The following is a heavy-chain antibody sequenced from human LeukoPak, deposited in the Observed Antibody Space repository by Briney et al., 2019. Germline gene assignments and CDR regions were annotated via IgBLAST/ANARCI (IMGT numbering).Heavy chain of an antibody. CDR2: TVHRGST. D-gene: IGHD3-10*01. Sequence: SETLSLTCAVSGYSVSSGHFWGWIRQSPGKGLEWIGSTVHRGSTYHHPPLMRRVTISLDSSKSKLSLKLRSVTAADTAIYYCARRGLTLRTWYFDLWGRGTLVTVSS. CDR3: ARRGLTLRTWYFDL. J-gene: IGHJ2*01. V-gene: IGHV4-38-2*01. CDR1: GYSVSSGHF.